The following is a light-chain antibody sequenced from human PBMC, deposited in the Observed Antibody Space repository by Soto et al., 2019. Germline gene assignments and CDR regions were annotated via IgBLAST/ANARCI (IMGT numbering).Light chain of an antibody. V-gene: IGLV2-14*01. J-gene: IGLJ2*01. CDR2: EVH. Sequence: QSALTQPASVSGSPGQSITISCTGTSSDVGGYNYVSWYQQHPGKAPKLLLYEVHNRPSGVSNRFSGSKSGNTASLTISGLQADDEADYYCNSYTSISTLLFGGGTKLNRP. CDR1: SSDVGGYNY. CDR3: NSYTSISTLL.